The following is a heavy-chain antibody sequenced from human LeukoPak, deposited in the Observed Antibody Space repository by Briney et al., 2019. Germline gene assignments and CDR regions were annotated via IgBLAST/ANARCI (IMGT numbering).Heavy chain of an antibody. V-gene: IGHV4-38-2*02. CDR1: GYSISSGYY. Sequence: SETLSLTCTVSGYSISSGYYWGWIRQPPGKGLEWIGSIYHSGSTYYNPSLKSRVTISVDTSKNQFSLKLSSVTAADTAVYYCARGGLRDGYNWDYWGQGTLVTVSS. D-gene: IGHD5-24*01. J-gene: IGHJ4*02. CDR2: IYHSGST. CDR3: ARGGLRDGYNWDY.